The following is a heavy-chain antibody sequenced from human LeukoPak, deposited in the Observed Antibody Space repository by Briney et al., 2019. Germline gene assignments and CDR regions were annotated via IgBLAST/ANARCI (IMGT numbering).Heavy chain of an antibody. D-gene: IGHD2-2*01. CDR1: GYTFTSYD. J-gene: IGHJ4*02. Sequence: ASVKVSCKASGYTFTSYDINWVRQATGQGLGWMGWMNPNSGNTGYAQKFQGRVTMTRNTSISTAYMELSSLRSEDTAVYYCARADRSGPYQLLSSRGIYYFDYWGQGTLVTVSS. CDR2: MNPNSGNT. V-gene: IGHV1-8*01. CDR3: ARADRSGPYQLLSSRGIYYFDY.